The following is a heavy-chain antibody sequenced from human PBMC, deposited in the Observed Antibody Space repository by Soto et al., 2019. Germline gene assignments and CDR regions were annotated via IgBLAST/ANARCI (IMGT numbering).Heavy chain of an antibody. Sequence: PGGSLRLSCAASGFTFDDYAMHWVRQAPGKGLEWVSGISWNSGSIGYADSVKGRFTISRDNAKNSLYLQMNSLRAEDTALYYCAKDHYYDSSGTGSLQLQAFDYWGQGTLVTVSS. D-gene: IGHD3-22*01. CDR2: ISWNSGSI. CDR3: AKDHYYDSSGTGSLQLQAFDY. J-gene: IGHJ4*02. CDR1: GFTFDDYA. V-gene: IGHV3-9*01.